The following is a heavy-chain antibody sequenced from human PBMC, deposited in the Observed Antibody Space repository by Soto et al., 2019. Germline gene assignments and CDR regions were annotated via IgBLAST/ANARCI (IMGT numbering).Heavy chain of an antibody. Sequence: EVQLLESGGGLVQPGGSLRLSCAASGFTFSSYAMSWVRQAPGKGLEWVSAISGSGGSTYYADSVKGRFTISRDNSKNPLYLQMNSLRAEDTAVYYCAKDLGDSSGYYPGYWGQGTLVTVSS. CDR2: ISGSGGST. V-gene: IGHV3-23*01. CDR1: GFTFSSYA. J-gene: IGHJ4*02. CDR3: AKDLGDSSGYYPGY. D-gene: IGHD3-22*01.